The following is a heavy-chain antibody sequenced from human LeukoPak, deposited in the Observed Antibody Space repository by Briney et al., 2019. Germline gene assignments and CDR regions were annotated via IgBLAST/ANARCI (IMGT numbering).Heavy chain of an antibody. CDR2: IIPIFGTA. Sequence: SVKVSCKASGGTFSSYAISWVRQAPGQGLEWMGGIIPIFGTANYAQKFQGRVTITADESTSTAYMELSSLRSEDTAVYYCARVFNSGIPFFDYWGQGTLVTVSS. J-gene: IGHJ4*02. CDR1: GGTFSSYA. D-gene: IGHD3-10*01. CDR3: ARVFNSGIPFFDY. V-gene: IGHV1-69*13.